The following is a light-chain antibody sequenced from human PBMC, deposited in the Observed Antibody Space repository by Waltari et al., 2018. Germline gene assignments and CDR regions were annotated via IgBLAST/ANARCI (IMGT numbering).Light chain of an antibody. CDR2: WAT. J-gene: IGKJ1*01. Sequence: DVAIAQSPDSLAGSAGESATLNRNSSQSVLHSSNNQSYLAWYQHKPGQTHNLLIYWATTRESGVPDRFSGSGSGTDFTLTISSLQAEDVAVYYCQQYYSPVRTFGQGTKVEIK. CDR1: QSVLHSSNNQSY. CDR3: QQYYSPVRT. V-gene: IGKV4-1*01.